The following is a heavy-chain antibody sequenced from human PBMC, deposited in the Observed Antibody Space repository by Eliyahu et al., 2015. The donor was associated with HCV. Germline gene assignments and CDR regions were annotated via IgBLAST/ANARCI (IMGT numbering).Heavy chain of an antibody. Sequence: QVQLQESGPGLVKPSXTLSLTCTVSXXXVSSSSWSWIRQPPGKGLEWIGYIHYXGSTNYNPSLKSRVTISVDTSKNQLSLKLTSVTAADTAVYYCASGGGGIAVAGTGGWFDPWGQGTLVTVSS. V-gene: IGHV4-59*02. J-gene: IGHJ5*02. CDR3: ASGGGGIAVAGTGGWFDP. CDR2: IHYXGST. D-gene: IGHD6-19*01. CDR1: XXXVSSSS.